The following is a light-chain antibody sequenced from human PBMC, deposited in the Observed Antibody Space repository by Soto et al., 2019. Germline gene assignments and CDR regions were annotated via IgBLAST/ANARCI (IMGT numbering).Light chain of an antibody. CDR2: EVR. CDR3: ISYTGSDTSYV. Sequence: QSVLTQPAYVSGSPGQSITISCTGTSSDVGSYNYVAWYQQFPGKTPKLMIYEVRNRPSGVSSRFSGSKSGNTASLTISGLQAEDEADYYCISYTGSDTSYVFGTGTKLTVL. J-gene: IGLJ1*01. V-gene: IGLV2-14*01. CDR1: SSDVGSYNY.